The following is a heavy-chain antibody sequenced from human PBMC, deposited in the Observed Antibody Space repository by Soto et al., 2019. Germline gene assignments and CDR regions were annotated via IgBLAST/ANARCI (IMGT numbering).Heavy chain of an antibody. CDR3: AKKMGNNPAYYYMDV. V-gene: IGHV3-23*01. CDR1: GFSFSSSA. J-gene: IGHJ6*03. Sequence: GGSLRLCCAASGFSFSSSAMSWVRQDPRKWLEWVSAISGSGGSTYYADSVKGRFTISRDNSKNTLYLQMNSLRAEDTAVYYCAKKMGNNPAYYYMDVWGKGTTVTVSS. CDR2: ISGSGGST. D-gene: IGHD7-27*01.